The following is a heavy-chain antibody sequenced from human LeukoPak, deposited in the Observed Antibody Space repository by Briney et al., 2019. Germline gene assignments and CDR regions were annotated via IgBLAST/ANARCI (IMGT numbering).Heavy chain of an antibody. V-gene: IGHV4-39*07. CDR2: INHSGST. CDR1: GGSISSSSYY. CDR3: ARRGPGY. D-gene: IGHD5-12*01. J-gene: IGHJ4*02. Sequence: SETLSLTCTVSGGSISSSSYYWGWIRQPPGKGLEWIGEINHSGSTNYNPSLKSRVTISVDTSKNQFSLKLSSVTAADTAVYYCARRGPGYWGQGTLVTVSS.